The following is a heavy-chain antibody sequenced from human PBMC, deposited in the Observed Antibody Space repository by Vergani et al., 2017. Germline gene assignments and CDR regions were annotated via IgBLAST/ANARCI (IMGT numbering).Heavy chain of an antibody. D-gene: IGHD1-14*01. Sequence: EVQLVGSGGGLVKPGGSLRLSCAASGFTFSSYSMNWVRQAPGKGLEWVSSISSSSSDIYYADSVKGRFTSSRENAKNSLDLQMNSLRAEATAVYYCARHSPSGPRGYWGRGTLVTVAS. V-gene: IGHV3-21*01. CDR1: GFTFSSYS. CDR2: ISSSSSDI. CDR3: ARHSPSGPRGY. J-gene: IGHJ4*02.